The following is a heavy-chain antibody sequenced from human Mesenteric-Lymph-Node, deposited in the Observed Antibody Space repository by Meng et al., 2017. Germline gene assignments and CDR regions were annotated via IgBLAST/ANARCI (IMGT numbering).Heavy chain of an antibody. Sequence: LSLTCVTSGFFFSNYGIHWVRQAPGRGLEWVAITWYDGTNTYYADSVKGRFTISRDSSKNILFLQMTTLRAEDTAVYYCASLPRGSSSWYRMNPDYWGQGTLVTVSS. J-gene: IGHJ4*02. D-gene: IGHD6-13*01. V-gene: IGHV3-33*01. CDR3: ASLPRGSSSWYRMNPDY. CDR1: GFFFSNYG. CDR2: TWYDGTNT.